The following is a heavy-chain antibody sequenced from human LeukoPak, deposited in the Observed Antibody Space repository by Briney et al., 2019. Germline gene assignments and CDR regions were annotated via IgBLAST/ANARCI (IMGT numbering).Heavy chain of an antibody. CDR2: ISSSSSTI. Sequence: PGGSLRLSCAASGFTFSSYSMNWVRQAPGKGLEWVSYISSSSSTIYYADSVKGRFTISRDNAKNSLYLQMNSLRDEDTAVYYCARESCSGGSCYSRLLPEWYYYYYGMDVWGQGTTVTVSS. J-gene: IGHJ6*02. CDR1: GFTFSSYS. D-gene: IGHD2-15*01. CDR3: ARESCSGGSCYSRLLPEWYYYYYGMDV. V-gene: IGHV3-48*02.